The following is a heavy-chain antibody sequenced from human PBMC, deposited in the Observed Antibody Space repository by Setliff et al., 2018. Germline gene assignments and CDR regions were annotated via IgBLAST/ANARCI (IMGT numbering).Heavy chain of an antibody. Sequence: GASVKVSCKASGYTFRSYAMNWVRQAPGQGLEWMGWINTNTGNPTYAQGFTGRFVFSLDTSVSTAYLQISSLKAEDTAVYYCARSPPNRGSGSGWYGDFWGQGTLVTVSS. V-gene: IGHV7-4-1*02. CDR3: ARSPPNRGSGSGWYGDF. D-gene: IGHD6-19*01. CDR1: GYTFRSYA. CDR2: INTNTGNP. J-gene: IGHJ4*02.